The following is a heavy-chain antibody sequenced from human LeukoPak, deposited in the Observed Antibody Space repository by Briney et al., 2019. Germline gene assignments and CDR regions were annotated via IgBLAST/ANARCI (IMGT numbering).Heavy chain of an antibody. CDR1: GGSISSNY. V-gene: IGHV4-59*12. D-gene: IGHD5-12*01. J-gene: IGHJ3*02. Sequence: SETLSLTCTVSGGSISSNYWSWIRQPPGKGLEWIGEIYHSGSTIYNPSLKSRVTISVDKSKNQFSLKLSSVTAADTAVYYCARDPSYSGYDSGAFDIWGQGTMVTVSS. CDR2: IYHSGST. CDR3: ARDPSYSGYDSGAFDI.